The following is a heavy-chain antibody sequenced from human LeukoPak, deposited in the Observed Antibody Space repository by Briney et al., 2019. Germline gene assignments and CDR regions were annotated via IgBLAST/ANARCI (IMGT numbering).Heavy chain of an antibody. CDR2: ISSSSSYI. CDR1: GFTFSSYS. J-gene: IGHJ3*02. D-gene: IGHD6-19*01. CDR3: ARDSSGWYQHAFDI. Sequence: GGSLRLSCAASGFTFSSYSMNWVRQAPGKGLEWVSSISSSSSYIYYADSVKGRFTISRDNAKNSLYLQMNSLRAEDTAVYYCARDSSGWYQHAFDIWGQGTMVTVSS. V-gene: IGHV3-21*01.